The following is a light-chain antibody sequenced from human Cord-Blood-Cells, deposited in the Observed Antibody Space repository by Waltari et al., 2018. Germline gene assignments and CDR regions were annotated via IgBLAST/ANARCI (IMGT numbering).Light chain of an antibody. V-gene: IGLV2-8*01. CDR3: SSYAGSNNLV. J-gene: IGLJ2*01. Sequence: QAARTQPPSASGSPEQSGTISCTGTSSDVGGYNYVSWYQQHPGQAPKLMIYEVSKRPSGVPDRFSGSKSGNTASLTVSGLQAEDEADYYCSSYAGSNNLVFGGGTKLTVL. CDR2: EVS. CDR1: SSDVGGYNY.